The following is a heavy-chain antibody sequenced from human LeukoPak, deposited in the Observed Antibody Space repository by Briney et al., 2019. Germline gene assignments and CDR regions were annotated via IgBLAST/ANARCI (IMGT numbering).Heavy chain of an antibody. J-gene: IGHJ4*02. Sequence: PGGSLRLSCAASGFTFSSYNMRWVRQAPGKGLVWVSRINSDGSSTSYADSVKGRFTNSRDNDKNTLYLQMNSLRAEDTAVYYCARTGGSYVQDFDYWGQGTLVTVSS. D-gene: IGHD1-26*01. CDR3: ARTGGSYVQDFDY. CDR2: INSDGSST. V-gene: IGHV3-74*01. CDR1: GFTFSSYN.